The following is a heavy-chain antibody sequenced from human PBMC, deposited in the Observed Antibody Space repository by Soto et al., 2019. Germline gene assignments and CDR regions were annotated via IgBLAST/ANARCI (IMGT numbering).Heavy chain of an antibody. CDR2: VYTSAEGGAT. D-gene: IGHD2-15*01. V-gene: IGHV3-15*07. J-gene: IGHJ6*02. CDR1: GFSVTNAW. CDR3: TTGSVEGF. Sequence: EVQLVDSGGGLVKPGGSLRLSCSASGFSVTNAWMNWVRQAPGKGLEWVGRVYTSAEGGATHYAAPVKGRFIISRDDSINTVYLQMNSLMTEDTAVYYCTTGSVEGFWGQGTTVTVSS.